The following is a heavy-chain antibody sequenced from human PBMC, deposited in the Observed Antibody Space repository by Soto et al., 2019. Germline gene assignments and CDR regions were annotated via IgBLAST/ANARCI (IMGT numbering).Heavy chain of an antibody. CDR3: AKDPPGDYGSGSSLNYYYGMDV. Sequence: GGSLRLSCAASGFTFSSYAMSWVRQAPGKGLEWVSAISGSGGSTYYADSVKGRFTISRDNSKNTLYLQMNSLRAEDKDVYYCAKDPPGDYGSGSSLNYYYGMDVWGQGTTVTVSS. CDR1: GFTFSSYA. D-gene: IGHD3-10*01. V-gene: IGHV3-23*01. CDR2: ISGSGGST. J-gene: IGHJ6*02.